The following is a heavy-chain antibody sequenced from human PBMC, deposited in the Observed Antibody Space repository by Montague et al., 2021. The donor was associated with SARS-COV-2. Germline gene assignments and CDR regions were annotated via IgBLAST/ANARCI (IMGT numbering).Heavy chain of an antibody. V-gene: IGHV3-7*01. CDR3: AAGQSSSWL. D-gene: IGHD6-13*01. CDR2: IKQDGSEK. CDR1: GFTFSSYW. J-gene: IGHJ4*02. Sequence: SLRLSCAASGFTFSSYWMSWVRQAPGKGPEWVANIKQDGSEKYYVDSVKGRFTISRDNAQTSLYLQMNSLRVEDTAVYYCAAGQSSSWLWGQGTLVTVSS.